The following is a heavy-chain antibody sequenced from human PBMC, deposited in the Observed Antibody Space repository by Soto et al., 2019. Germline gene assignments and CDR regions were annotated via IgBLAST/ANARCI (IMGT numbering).Heavy chain of an antibody. CDR2: INSDGSST. V-gene: IGHV3-74*01. J-gene: IGHJ4*02. CDR3: ARDSSPYYDFWSGFYTYFDY. CDR1: GFTFSSHW. D-gene: IGHD3-3*01. Sequence: GGSLRLSCAVSGFTFSSHWMHWVRQAPGKGLVWVSRINSDGSSTNYAVSVKGRFTISRDNAKNTLYLQMNSLRADDTAVYYCARDSSPYYDFWSGFYTYFDYWGQGALVTVSS.